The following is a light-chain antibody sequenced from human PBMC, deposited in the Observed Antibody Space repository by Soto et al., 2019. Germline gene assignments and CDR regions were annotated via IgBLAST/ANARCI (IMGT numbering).Light chain of an antibody. CDR2: DAS. CDR3: QKYGGSTRT. CDR1: QSVSSSY. J-gene: IGKJ1*01. V-gene: IGKV3-20*01. Sequence: EIVLTQSPGNLSLSPGESATLSCRASQSVSSSYLAWYQQKPGQAPRLLIYDASSRATGIPDRFSGSGSGTDSTLTISRLEPEDFAVYYCQKYGGSTRTVGQGTKVDIK.